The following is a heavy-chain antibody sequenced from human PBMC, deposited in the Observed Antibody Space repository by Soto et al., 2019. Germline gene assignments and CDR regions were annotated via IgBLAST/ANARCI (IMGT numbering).Heavy chain of an antibody. V-gene: IGHV1-18*04. D-gene: IGHD3-22*01. J-gene: IGHJ6*02. CDR1: GYTFTSYG. CDR3: ARDLXITMIVVVINYYYGMDV. Sequence: ASVKVSCKASGYTFTSYGISWVRQAPGQGLEWMGWISAYNGNTNYAQKLQGRVTMTTDTSTSTAYMELRSLRSDDTAVYYCARDLXITMIVVVINYYYGMDVWGQGTTVTVSS. CDR2: ISAYNGNT.